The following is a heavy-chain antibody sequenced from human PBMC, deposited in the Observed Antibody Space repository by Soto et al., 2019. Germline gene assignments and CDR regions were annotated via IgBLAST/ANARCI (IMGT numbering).Heavy chain of an antibody. D-gene: IGHD2-8*01. J-gene: IGHJ3*02. Sequence: QVQLVESGGGVVQPGRSLRLSCAASGFTFSSYGMHWVRQAPGKGLEWVAVISYDGSNKYYADSVKGRFTISRDNSKNTVYLEMNSVRAEDTGVYYCAKDVWAVCAGNAFDIWGQGTMVTVSS. CDR2: ISYDGSNK. CDR3: AKDVWAVCAGNAFDI. V-gene: IGHV3-30*18. CDR1: GFTFSSYG.